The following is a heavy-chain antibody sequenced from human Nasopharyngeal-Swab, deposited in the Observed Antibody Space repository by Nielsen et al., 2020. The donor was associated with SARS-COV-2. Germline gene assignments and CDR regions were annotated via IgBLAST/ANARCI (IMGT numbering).Heavy chain of an antibody. V-gene: IGHV4-34*01. Sequence: SETLSPTCDVYGGSFSDYYWSWIRQPPGRGLEWIGEINHSGSTNYNQTLKSRVTISVATSKNQFSLKLSTVTAADTAVYYCARQGSSSRTFDYWGQGTLVNVSS. CDR2: INHSGST. D-gene: IGHD6-13*01. CDR1: GGSFSDYY. CDR3: ARQGSSSRTFDY. J-gene: IGHJ4*02.